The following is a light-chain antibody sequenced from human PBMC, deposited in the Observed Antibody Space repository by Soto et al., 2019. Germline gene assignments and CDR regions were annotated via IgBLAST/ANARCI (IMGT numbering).Light chain of an antibody. CDR3: SSYTSSTTWV. CDR1: SSDVGGYNY. V-gene: IGLV2-14*01. Sequence: QSALTQPASVSGSPGQSITISCTGTSSDVGGYNYVSWYQQHPGKAPKLMIYGVSNRPSGVSSRFSGSKSGNTASLTISALQAEDEADYYCSSYTSSTTWVFGVGTKLTVL. CDR2: GVS. J-gene: IGLJ3*02.